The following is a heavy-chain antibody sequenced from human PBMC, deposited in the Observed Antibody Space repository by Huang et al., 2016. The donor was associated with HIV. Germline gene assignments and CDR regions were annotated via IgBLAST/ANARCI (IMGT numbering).Heavy chain of an antibody. Sequence: QVQLKQWGAGLLKPSETLSLTCAVYGGAFRGSSWTWIRPFPEKGLEWIGDINHNGKIIYNPSLSARVTSSTDTSKNHFSRHLTSVTAADTALYYCARGFNYYASDNLGVYYFDSWGLGTLVTVSP. J-gene: IGHJ4*02. CDR1: GGAFRGSS. CDR3: ARGFNYYASDNLGVYYFDS. V-gene: IGHV4-34*02. CDR2: INHNGKI. D-gene: IGHD3-10*01.